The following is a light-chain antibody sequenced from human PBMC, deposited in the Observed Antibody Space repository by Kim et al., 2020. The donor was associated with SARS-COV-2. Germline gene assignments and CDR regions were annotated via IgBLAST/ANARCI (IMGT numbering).Light chain of an antibody. Sequence: ASTGDRVTITSRASQAIRNELGWYQQKPGKAPKVLIYAASTLQSGVSSRFSGSGSGTDFTLTISSLQPEDFATYYCLQDSRYPRTFGQGTKVDIK. CDR2: AAS. V-gene: IGKV1-6*01. J-gene: IGKJ1*01. CDR3: LQDSRYPRT. CDR1: QAIRNE.